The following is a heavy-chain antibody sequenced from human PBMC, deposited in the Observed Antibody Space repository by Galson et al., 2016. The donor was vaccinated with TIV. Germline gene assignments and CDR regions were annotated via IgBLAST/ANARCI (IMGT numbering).Heavy chain of an antibody. CDR3: AKTMTENVYYSGMDC. Sequence: SLRLSCAASGFIFSGHALHWVRQAPGKGLEWVAVISYDGNSKYYADSVKGRFSISRDNSKNTLSLQMNSLRAEDTAVYFCAKTMTENVYYSGMDCWGQGTTVTVSS. V-gene: IGHV3-30-3*01. J-gene: IGHJ6*02. CDR1: GFIFSGHA. D-gene: IGHD2-21*02. CDR2: ISYDGNSK.